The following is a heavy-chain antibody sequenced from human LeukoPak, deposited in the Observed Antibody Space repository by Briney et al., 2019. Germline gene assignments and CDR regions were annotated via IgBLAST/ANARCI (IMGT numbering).Heavy chain of an antibody. Sequence: GGSPRLSCAASGFTFSSYAMSWVRQAPGKGLEWVSAISGSGGSTYYADSVKGRFTISRDNSKNTLYLQMNSLRAEDTAVYFCVRVGYSYGYGDWNHFDYWGQGTLVTVSS. D-gene: IGHD5-18*01. V-gene: IGHV3-23*01. CDR2: ISGSGGST. CDR1: GFTFSSYA. J-gene: IGHJ4*02. CDR3: VRVGYSYGYGDWNHFDY.